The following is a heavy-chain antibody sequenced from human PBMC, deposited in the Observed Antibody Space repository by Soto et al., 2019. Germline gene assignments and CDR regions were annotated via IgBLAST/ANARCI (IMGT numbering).Heavy chain of an antibody. Sequence: PSETLSLTCTVSGGSISSSSYYWGWIRQPPGKGLEWIGSIYYSGSTYYNPSLKSRVTISVDTSKNPFSLKLSSVTAADTAVYYCARSSSSWGYYYGMDVWGQGTTVTVSS. CDR2: IYYSGST. CDR1: GGSISSSSYY. CDR3: ARSSSSWGYYYGMDV. J-gene: IGHJ6*02. D-gene: IGHD6-13*01. V-gene: IGHV4-39*01.